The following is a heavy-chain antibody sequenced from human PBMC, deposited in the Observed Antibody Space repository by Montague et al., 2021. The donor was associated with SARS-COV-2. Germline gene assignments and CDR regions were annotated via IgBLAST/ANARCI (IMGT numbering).Heavy chain of an antibody. Sequence: SETLSLTCTVSGYSISSGYYWGWIRQPPGKGLEWIGSIYHSGSTYYNPSLKSRVTISVDTSKNQFSLKLSSVTAADTAVYYCARVHFVSSGWYPDAFDIWGQGTMVTVSS. CDR3: ARVHFVSSGWYPDAFDI. D-gene: IGHD6-19*01. V-gene: IGHV4-38-2*02. CDR1: GYSISSGYY. J-gene: IGHJ3*02. CDR2: IYHSGST.